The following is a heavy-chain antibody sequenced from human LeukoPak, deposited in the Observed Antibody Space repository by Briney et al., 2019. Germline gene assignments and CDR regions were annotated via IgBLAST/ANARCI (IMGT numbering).Heavy chain of an antibody. CDR3: ARVDTSGSPY. D-gene: IGHD3-10*01. CDR1: GFTFSSFW. J-gene: IGHJ4*02. V-gene: IGHV3-74*01. CDR2: INGDGSSR. Sequence: GGSLRLSCGASGFTFSSFWMHWVRQAPKEGLVWVSRINGDGSSRSYADSVKGRFTISRDNAKSTLYLQMNSLRAEDTAVYYCARVDTSGSPYWGQGTLVTVSS.